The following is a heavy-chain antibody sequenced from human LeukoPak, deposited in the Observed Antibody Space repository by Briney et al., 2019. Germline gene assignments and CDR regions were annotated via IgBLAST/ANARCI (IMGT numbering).Heavy chain of an antibody. D-gene: IGHD3-10*01. J-gene: IGHJ4*02. V-gene: IGHV3-48*03. CDR3: ARQVTLVYGSGEDYFDY. Sequence: GGSLRLSCAASGFTFSSYEMNWVRQAPGKGLEWVSYISSSGSTIYYADSVKGRFTISRDNAKNSLYLQTNSLRAEDTAVYYCARQVTLVYGSGEDYFDYWGQGTLVTVSS. CDR2: ISSSGSTI. CDR1: GFTFSSYE.